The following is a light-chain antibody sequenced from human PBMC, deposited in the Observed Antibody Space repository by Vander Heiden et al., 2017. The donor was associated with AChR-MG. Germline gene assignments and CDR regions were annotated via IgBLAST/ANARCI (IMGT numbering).Light chain of an antibody. J-gene: IGLJ2*01. Sequence: QSALTQPRPVSGSPGQSVTISCTGTSSDVGGYNYVSWYQQHPGKAPKLMIYDVSKRPSGGPDRFSGSKSGNTASLTISGLQAEDEADYYCCSYAGSYTLVFGGGTKLTVL. CDR3: CSYAGSYTLV. CDR2: DVS. V-gene: IGLV2-11*01. CDR1: SSDVGGYNY.